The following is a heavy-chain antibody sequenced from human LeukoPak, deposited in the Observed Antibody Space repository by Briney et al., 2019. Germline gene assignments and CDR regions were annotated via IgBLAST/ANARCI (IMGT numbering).Heavy chain of an antibody. Sequence: GGSLRLSCAGSGFSFSHYAINWVRQAPGKWLEWVSSITSSSDYIYYADSVKGRFTISRDNAKNLLYLQMNSLRAEDTAVYYCARDYPYSYYMNVWGNGTTVTVSS. CDR1: GFSFSHYA. J-gene: IGHJ6*03. D-gene: IGHD4-11*01. CDR3: ARDYPYSYYMNV. V-gene: IGHV3-21*01. CDR2: ITSSSDYI.